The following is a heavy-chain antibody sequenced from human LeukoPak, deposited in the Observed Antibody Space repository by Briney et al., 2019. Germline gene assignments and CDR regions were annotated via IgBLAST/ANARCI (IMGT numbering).Heavy chain of an antibody. Sequence: SETLSLTCTVVGGPISSREENWNLIRQPPGKGLEGIGNVDYNGNIYYSPSLKSRALASVDPSKNQVSLRLTSVTVADTAVYFCARSNHFWSGFLDTWGQGTLVTVSS. CDR1: GGPISSREEN. CDR2: VDYNGNI. V-gene: IGHV4-39*07. J-gene: IGHJ4*02. D-gene: IGHD3-3*02. CDR3: ARSNHFWSGFLDT.